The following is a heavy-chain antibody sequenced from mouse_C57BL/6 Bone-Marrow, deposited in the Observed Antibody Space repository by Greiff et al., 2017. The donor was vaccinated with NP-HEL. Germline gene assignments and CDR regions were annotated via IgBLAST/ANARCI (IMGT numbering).Heavy chain of an antibody. V-gene: IGHV1-63*01. D-gene: IGHD3-2*02. J-gene: IGHJ2*01. Sequence: QVQLQQSGAELVRPGHSVTISCKASGFSFTNYWIGWVKQRPGQGLEWIGDIYPGGGYTNYNEKFKGQATLTADKSSSTAYMQFSSLTSEYSAIYYCAKGPGDYWGQGTTLTVSS. CDR3: AKGPGDY. CDR1: GFSFTNYW. CDR2: IYPGGGYT.